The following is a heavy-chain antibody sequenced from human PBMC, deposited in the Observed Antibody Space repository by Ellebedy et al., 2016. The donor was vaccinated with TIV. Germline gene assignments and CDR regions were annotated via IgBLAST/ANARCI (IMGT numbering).Heavy chain of an antibody. V-gene: IGHV3-21*01. J-gene: IGHJ5*02. CDR1: GFTFITYT. D-gene: IGHD2-2*01. Sequence: GESLKISCAASGFTFITYTMNWLRQAPAKGLEWVSSISGGGGYTYYADSVKGRFTSSRDNARNSLYLQMNSLTAEDTALYYCARTGGVPAAMGNWFDRWGQGTLVTVSS. CDR3: ARTGGVPAAMGNWFDR. CDR2: ISGGGGYT.